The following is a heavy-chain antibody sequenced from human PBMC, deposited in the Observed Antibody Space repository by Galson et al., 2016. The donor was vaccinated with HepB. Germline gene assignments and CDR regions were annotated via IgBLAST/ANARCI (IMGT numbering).Heavy chain of an antibody. CDR2: LSGTGGDT. V-gene: IGHV3-23*01. J-gene: IGHJ5*02. CDR1: GFVFRMYP. Sequence: SLRLSCAASGFVFRMYPMSWVRQAPGKGLEWVSALSGTGGDTYYADSVTGRFTISRDNSKNTLYLQMTSLRDEDTATYSCAKDLTVAAWVDPWGQGTLVTVSS. D-gene: IGHD4-23*01. CDR3: AKDLTVAAWVDP.